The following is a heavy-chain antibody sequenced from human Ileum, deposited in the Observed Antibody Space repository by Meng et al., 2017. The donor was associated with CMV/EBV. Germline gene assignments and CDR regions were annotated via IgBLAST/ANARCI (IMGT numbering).Heavy chain of an antibody. D-gene: IGHD4-11*01. CDR2: ISGLGGST. Sequence: EVHVLESGGGLVQPGGSLRLSCEVSGFTFSDFAMSWVRQAPGKGLEWVSGISGLGGSTYYADAVKGRFTISRDNSDNTLFLQLNSLTAEDTGLYYCVKDSTNSIGWFDSWGQGTLVTVS. CDR1: GFTFSDFA. J-gene: IGHJ5*01. V-gene: IGHV3-23*01. CDR3: VKDSTNSIGWFDS.